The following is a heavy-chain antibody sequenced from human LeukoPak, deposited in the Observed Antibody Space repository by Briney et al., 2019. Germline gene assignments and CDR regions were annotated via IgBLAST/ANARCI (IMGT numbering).Heavy chain of an antibody. CDR3: ARVRSYYDSSGYYSGYYYMDV. Sequence: ASVKVSCKASGYTFTTYNINWVRQAPGQGLEWMGWISAYNGNTNYAQKLQGRVTMTTDTSTSTAYMELRSLRSDDTAVYYCARVRSYYDSSGYYSGYYYMDVWGKGTTVTISS. CDR2: ISAYNGNT. D-gene: IGHD3-22*01. CDR1: GYTFTTYN. J-gene: IGHJ6*03. V-gene: IGHV1-18*01.